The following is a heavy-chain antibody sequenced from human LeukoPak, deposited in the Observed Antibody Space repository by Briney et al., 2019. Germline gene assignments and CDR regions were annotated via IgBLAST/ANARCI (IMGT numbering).Heavy chain of an antibody. CDR3: ARELVKQLVWDY. CDR1: GYTFTGYY. CDR2: INPNSGGT. D-gene: IGHD6-13*01. Sequence: ASVKVSCKASGYTFTGYYMHWVRQAPGQGLEWMGRINPNSGGTNYAQKFQGRVTMTRDTSISTAYMELSRLRSDETAVYYCARELVKQLVWDYWGQGTLVTVSS. J-gene: IGHJ4*02. V-gene: IGHV1-2*06.